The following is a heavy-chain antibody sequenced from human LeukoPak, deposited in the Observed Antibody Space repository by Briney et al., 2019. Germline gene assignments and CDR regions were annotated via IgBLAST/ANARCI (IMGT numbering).Heavy chain of an antibody. D-gene: IGHD3-10*01. CDR3: ARVIRDGWFDS. Sequence: ASVKVSCKTSGYTFTSYGVSWVRQAPGQGLEWMGWISADNGKTRYSEKFQGRVTVTTDTSTRTAYLDLRSLRSDDTAVYYCARVIRDGWFDSWGQGTLVTVSS. V-gene: IGHV1-18*01. CDR1: GYTFTSYG. J-gene: IGHJ5*01. CDR2: ISADNGKT.